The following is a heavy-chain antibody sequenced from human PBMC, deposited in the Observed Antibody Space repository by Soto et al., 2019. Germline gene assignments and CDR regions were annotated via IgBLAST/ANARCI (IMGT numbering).Heavy chain of an antibody. Sequence: GGSLRLSCAASGITFSNAWMSWVRQAPGKGLEWVGRIKSKTDGGTTDYAAPVKGRFTISRDDSKNTLYLQMNSLKTEDTAVYYCTTDLDYVWGSNLIGYWGQGTLVTVSS. CDR3: TTDLDYVWGSNLIGY. J-gene: IGHJ4*02. V-gene: IGHV3-15*01. CDR1: GITFSNAW. CDR2: IKSKTDGGTT. D-gene: IGHD3-16*01.